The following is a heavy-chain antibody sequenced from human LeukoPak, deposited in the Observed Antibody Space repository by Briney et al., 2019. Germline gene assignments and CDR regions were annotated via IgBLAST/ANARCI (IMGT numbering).Heavy chain of an antibody. J-gene: IGHJ4*02. CDR2: IYYSGST. CDR3: ARRVVGRFSPNHFDY. V-gene: IGHV4-31*03. CDR1: GGSISSGGYY. Sequence: PSQTLSLTCTVSGGSISSGGYYWSWIRQHPGKGLEWIGYIYYSGSTYYNPSLKSRVTISVDTSKNQFSLKLSSVTAADTAVYYCARRVVGRFSPNHFDYWGQGTLVTVSS. D-gene: IGHD3-3*01.